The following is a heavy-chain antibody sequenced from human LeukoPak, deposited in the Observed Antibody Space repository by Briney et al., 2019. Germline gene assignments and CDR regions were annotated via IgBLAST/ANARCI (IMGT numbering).Heavy chain of an antibody. J-gene: IGHJ5*02. Sequence: GGSLRLSCAASGFTFSSYAMSWDRQAPGKGLEWVSSISSSSSYIYYADSVKGRFTISRDNAKNSLYLQMNSLRAEDTAVYYCARDYYDSSGYPTRGWFDPWGQGTLVTVSS. D-gene: IGHD3-22*01. CDR3: ARDYYDSSGYPTRGWFDP. V-gene: IGHV3-21*01. CDR2: ISSSSSYI. CDR1: GFTFSSYA.